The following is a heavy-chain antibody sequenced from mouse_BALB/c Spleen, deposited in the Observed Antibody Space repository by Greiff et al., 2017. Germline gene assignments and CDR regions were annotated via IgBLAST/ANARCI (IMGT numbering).Heavy chain of an antibody. CDR3: ANYGSSYPFDY. V-gene: IGHV1-54*01. D-gene: IGHD1-1*01. J-gene: IGHJ2*01. CDR1: GYAFTNYL. CDR2: INPGSGGT. Sequence: QVQLKQSGAELVRPGTSVKVSCKASGYAFTNYLIEWVKQRPGQGLEWIGVINPGSGGTNYNEKFKGKATMTVDKSSSTAYMELARLTSEDSAIYYCANYGSSYPFDYWGQGTTLTVSS.